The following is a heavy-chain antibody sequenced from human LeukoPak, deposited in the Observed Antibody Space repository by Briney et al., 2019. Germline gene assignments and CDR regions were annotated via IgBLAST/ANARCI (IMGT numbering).Heavy chain of an antibody. CDR2: INHSGST. Sequence: SETLSLTCAVYGVSFSGYYWSWLRQPPGKGLEWIGEINHSGSTNYNPSLKSRVTISVDTSKNQFSLKLSSVTAADTAVYYCARGDYGDYEFDCWGQGTLVTVSS. J-gene: IGHJ4*02. CDR3: ARGDYGDYEFDC. V-gene: IGHV4-34*01. D-gene: IGHD4-17*01. CDR1: GVSFSGYY.